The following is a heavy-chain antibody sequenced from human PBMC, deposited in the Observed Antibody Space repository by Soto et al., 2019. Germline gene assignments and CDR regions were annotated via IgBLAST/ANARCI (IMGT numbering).Heavy chain of an antibody. V-gene: IGHV3-30*18. Sequence: VQLVESGGGVVQPGRSLRLSCAASGFTFSDYAMHWVRQAPCKGLEWVAVVFHDGRNTHYADSVQGRFTISRDSSKETVSLEMTSLRAEDTAGYYCAKGGRQWLITSDFNYWGQGALVTVSS. D-gene: IGHD6-19*01. J-gene: IGHJ4*02. CDR2: VFHDGRNT. CDR1: GFTFSDYA. CDR3: AKGGRQWLITSDFNY.